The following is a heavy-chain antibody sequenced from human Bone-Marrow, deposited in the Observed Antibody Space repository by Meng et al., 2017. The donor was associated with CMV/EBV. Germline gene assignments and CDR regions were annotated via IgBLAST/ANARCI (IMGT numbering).Heavy chain of an antibody. Sequence: SETLSLTCTLSGGSVSSGGYYCSWIRQPPGKGLEWIGYVYYTGSTNYNPSLKSRVTISVDTSKNQVSLKLSSVTAADTAVYYRARKIKDDYKGGYYFDYWGQGTLVTVSS. CDR3: ARKIKDDYKGGYYFDY. D-gene: IGHD4/OR15-4a*01. CDR2: VYYTGST. J-gene: IGHJ4*02. V-gene: IGHV4-61*08. CDR1: GGSVSSGGYY.